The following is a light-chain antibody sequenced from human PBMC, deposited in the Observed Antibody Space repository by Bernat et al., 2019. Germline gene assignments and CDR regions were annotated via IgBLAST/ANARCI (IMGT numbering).Light chain of an antibody. CDR1: NIGSKS. CDR3: QVWDSSSDQPV. V-gene: IGLV3-21*03. CDR2: DDT. Sequence: SYVLTQPPSVPVAPGKTARITCGGHNIGSKSVHWYQQKPGQAPVLVVYDDTARPSGIPERVSGSNSGQTATLTISRVEAGDEADYYCQVWDSSSDQPVFGGGTKLTVL. J-gene: IGLJ3*02.